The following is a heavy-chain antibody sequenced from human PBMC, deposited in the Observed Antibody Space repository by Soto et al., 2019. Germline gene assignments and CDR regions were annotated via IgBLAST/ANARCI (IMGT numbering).Heavy chain of an antibody. V-gene: IGHV1-69*12. Sequence: QVQLVQSGAEVKKPGSSVKVSCKASGGTFSSYAISWVRQAPGQGLEWMGGIIPIFGTANYAQKFQGRVTITAHESTSTAYLELSTLRSADTAVYYSAREYSRSRGCFDPLGQGTLVTVSS. CDR1: GGTFSSYA. D-gene: IGHD6-13*01. J-gene: IGHJ5*02. CDR3: AREYSRSRGCFDP. CDR2: IIPIFGTA.